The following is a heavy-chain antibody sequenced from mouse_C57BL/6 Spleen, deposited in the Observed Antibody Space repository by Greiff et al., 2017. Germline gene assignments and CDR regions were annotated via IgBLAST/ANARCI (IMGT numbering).Heavy chain of an antibody. CDR1: GFSLTSYA. J-gene: IGHJ3*01. CDR2: IWPGGGT. V-gene: IGHV2-9-1*01. Sequence: VMLVESGPGLVAPSQSLSITCTVSGFSLTSYAISWVRQPPGKGLEWLGVIWPGGGTTYNSALKSRMSIIKDNSKSQVFLKMNSLQTDDTARYYGARITTEASWFAYWGQGTLVTVSA. D-gene: IGHD1-1*01. CDR3: ARITTEASWFAY.